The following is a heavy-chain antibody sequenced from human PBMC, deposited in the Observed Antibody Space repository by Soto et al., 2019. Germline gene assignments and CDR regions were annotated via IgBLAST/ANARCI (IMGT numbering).Heavy chain of an antibody. J-gene: IGHJ4*02. CDR1: GFTFSSYG. D-gene: IGHD6-13*01. V-gene: IGHV3-30*18. CDR3: AKTHSSSGYNYFDY. Sequence: QVQLVESGGGVVQPGRSLRLSCAASGFTFSSYGMHWVRQAPGKGLEWVAVISYDGSNKYYADSVKGRFTISRDNSKNTLYLQMNSLRAEDTAVYYCAKTHSSSGYNYFDYLGQGTLVTVSS. CDR2: ISYDGSNK.